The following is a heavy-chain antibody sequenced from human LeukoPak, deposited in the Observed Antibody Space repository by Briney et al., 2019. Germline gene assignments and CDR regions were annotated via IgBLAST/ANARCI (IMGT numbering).Heavy chain of an antibody. V-gene: IGHV3-23*01. CDR1: GFAFNNYA. D-gene: IGHD5-18*01. Sequence: GSLRLSCAASGFAFNNYAMSWVRQAPGKGLEWVSAISGSGDSTYYADSVKGRFTISRDNSKNTLYLQMNSLRAEDTAVYYCAKDREYNYGLCDYWGQGTLVTVSS. CDR2: ISGSGDST. J-gene: IGHJ4*02. CDR3: AKDREYNYGLCDY.